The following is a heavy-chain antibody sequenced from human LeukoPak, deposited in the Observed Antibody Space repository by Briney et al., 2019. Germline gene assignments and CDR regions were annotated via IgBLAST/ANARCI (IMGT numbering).Heavy chain of an antibody. CDR1: RFTFSRHS. CDR2: ISSSSSYI. D-gene: IGHD1-7*01. CDR3: ARDSGNYLDAFDI. Sequence: GGSLRLSCAASRFTFSRHSINWVRQAPGKGLEWVSSISSSSSYIYYADSVKGRFTISRDDAKNSLYLQMNSLRAEDTAVYYCARDSGNYLDAFDIWGQGTMVTVSS. J-gene: IGHJ3*02. V-gene: IGHV3-21*01.